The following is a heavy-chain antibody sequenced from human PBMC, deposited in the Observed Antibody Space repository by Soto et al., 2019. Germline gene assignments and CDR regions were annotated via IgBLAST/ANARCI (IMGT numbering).Heavy chain of an antibody. Sequence: QITLKESGPTLVKPTQTLTLTCTVSGFSLSTTGVGVGWIRQPPGKAMEWLALIYWDDDKHYSPSLKSRLTITSDTSKNRAVLTPNNVDPVNTATYYCAHRDNPYSSTWYGTYCDSWGQGTQVAVFS. J-gene: IGHJ4*02. CDR1: GFSLSTTGVG. D-gene: IGHD6-13*01. V-gene: IGHV2-5*02. CDR3: AHRDNPYSSTWYGTYCDS. CDR2: IYWDDDK.